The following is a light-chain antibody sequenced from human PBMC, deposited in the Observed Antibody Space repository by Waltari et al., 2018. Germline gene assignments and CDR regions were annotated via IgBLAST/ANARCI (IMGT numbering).Light chain of an antibody. CDR1: QSVSSN. Sequence: EIVMTQSPGTLSVSPGEKATLSCRASQSVSSNLAWYQQKPGQSPRLLIYGASTRATGIPARFSGSGSGTDFTLTISSLQSEDFAVYYCQHSDTCCQGTKLEIK. V-gene: IGKV3-15*01. J-gene: IGKJ2*01. CDR2: GAS. CDR3: QHSDT.